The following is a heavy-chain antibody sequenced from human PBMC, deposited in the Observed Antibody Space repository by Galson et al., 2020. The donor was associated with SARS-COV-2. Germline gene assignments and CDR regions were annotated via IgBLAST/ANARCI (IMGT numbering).Heavy chain of an antibody. CDR2: ISYDGSNK. CDR1: GFTFSSYG. D-gene: IGHD6-19*01. J-gene: IGHJ4*02. V-gene: IGHV3-30*18. CDR3: AKDALPQGVAGTDFLDY. Sequence: GESLQISCAASGFTFSSYGMHWVRQAPGKGLEWVAVISYDGSNKYYADSVKGRFTISRDNSKNTLYLQMNSLRAEDTAVYYCAKDALPQGVAGTDFLDYWGQGTLVTVSS.